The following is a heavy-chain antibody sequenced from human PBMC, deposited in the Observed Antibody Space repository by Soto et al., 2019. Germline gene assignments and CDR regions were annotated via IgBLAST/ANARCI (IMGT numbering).Heavy chain of an antibody. CDR3: ARTDLPSSWRKVNYFDY. CDR2: IYYSGST. Sequence: SETLSLTCTVSGCSISSDDYYWSWIRQPPGKGLEWIGYIYYSGSTYYNPSLKSRVSISIGTSKNQFSLRLSSVTAADTAVYYCARTDLPSSWRKVNYFDYWGQGTQVTVSS. J-gene: IGHJ4*02. D-gene: IGHD6-13*01. CDR1: GCSISSDDYY. V-gene: IGHV4-30-4*01.